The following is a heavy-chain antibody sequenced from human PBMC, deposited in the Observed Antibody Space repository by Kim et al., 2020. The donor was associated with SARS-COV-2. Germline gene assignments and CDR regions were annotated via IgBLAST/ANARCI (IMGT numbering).Heavy chain of an antibody. V-gene: IGHV3-30*03. Sequence: GGSLRLSCAASGFTFSSYGMHWVRQAPGKGLEWVAVISYDGSNKYYADSVMGRFTISRDNSKNTLYLQMNSLRAEDTAVYYCASSFYYGGGMDVWGQGTTVTVSS. CDR2: ISYDGSNK. J-gene: IGHJ6*02. CDR3: ASSFYYGGGMDV. CDR1: GFTFSSYG. D-gene: IGHD3-10*01.